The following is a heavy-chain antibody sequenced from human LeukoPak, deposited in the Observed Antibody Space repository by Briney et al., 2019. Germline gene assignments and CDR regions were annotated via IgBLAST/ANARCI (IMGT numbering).Heavy chain of an antibody. Sequence: SETLSLTCTVSGGSIRSSYYYWGWIRQPPGKGLEWIGSIYDSGSTYYNPSLKSRVTISVDTSKNQFSLKLDSVTAADTAVYYCARTVVTPHLFDYWGQGTLVTVSS. CDR2: IYDSGST. CDR1: GGSIRSSYYY. J-gene: IGHJ4*02. CDR3: ARTVVTPHLFDY. V-gene: IGHV4-39*01. D-gene: IGHD4-23*01.